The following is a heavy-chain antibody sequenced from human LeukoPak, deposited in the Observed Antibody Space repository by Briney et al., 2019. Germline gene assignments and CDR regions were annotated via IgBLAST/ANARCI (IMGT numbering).Heavy chain of an antibody. CDR2: INSDGSST. D-gene: IGHD2-2*01. CDR3: APLRYCSSTSCLNWFDP. J-gene: IGHJ5*02. CDR1: GFTVSSNY. Sequence: GGSLRLSCAASGFTVSSNYMSWVRQAPGKGLVWVSRINSDGSSTSYADSVKGRFTISRDNAKNTLYLQMNSLRAEDAAVYYCAPLRYCSSTSCLNWFDPWGQGTLVTVSS. V-gene: IGHV3-74*01.